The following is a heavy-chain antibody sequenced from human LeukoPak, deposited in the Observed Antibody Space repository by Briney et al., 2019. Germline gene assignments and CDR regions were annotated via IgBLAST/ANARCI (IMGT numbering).Heavy chain of an antibody. J-gene: IGHJ4*02. CDR2: INHSGST. CDR1: GGPFSGYY. V-gene: IGHV4-34*01. Sequence: PSETLSLTYAVYGGPFSGYYWRWIRQPPGKGLEWIGEINHSGSTNYNPSLKSRVTISVDTSKNQFSLKLSSVTAADTAVYYCARWEGGSYYDFDYWGQGTLVTVSS. D-gene: IGHD1-26*01. CDR3: ARWEGGSYYDFDY.